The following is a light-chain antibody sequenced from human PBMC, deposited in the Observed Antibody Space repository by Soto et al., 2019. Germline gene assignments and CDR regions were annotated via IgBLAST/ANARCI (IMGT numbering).Light chain of an antibody. V-gene: IGLV1-44*01. J-gene: IGLJ2*01. CDR2: STY. Sequence: QSVLTQPPSASGTPGQTVTISCSGSNSNVGTNTVNWFHQVPGTAPKLLIFSTYQRPSGVPDRFSGSKSGASASLAISGLQSEDEADYYCASWDDSLNALLFGGGTQLTVL. CDR1: NSNVGTNT. CDR3: ASWDDSLNALL.